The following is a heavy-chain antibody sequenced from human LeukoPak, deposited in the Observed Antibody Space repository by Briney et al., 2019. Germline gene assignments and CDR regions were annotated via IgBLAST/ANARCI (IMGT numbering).Heavy chain of an antibody. Sequence: SETLSLTCTVSGGSISSYYWSWIRQPPGKGLEWIGYIYYSGSTNYNPSLKSRVTISVDTSKNQFSLKLSSVTAADTAVYYCARGSDYDILTGYSPIGWFGPWGQGTLVTVSS. V-gene: IGHV4-59*01. CDR3: ARGSDYDILTGYSPIGWFGP. D-gene: IGHD3-9*01. CDR2: IYYSGST. J-gene: IGHJ5*02. CDR1: GGSISSYY.